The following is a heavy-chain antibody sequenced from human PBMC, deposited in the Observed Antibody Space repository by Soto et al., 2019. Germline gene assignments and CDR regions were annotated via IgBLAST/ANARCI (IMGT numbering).Heavy chain of an antibody. D-gene: IGHD3-3*01. V-gene: IGHV3-74*01. CDR2: INSDGSST. J-gene: IGHJ3*02. Sequence: GGSLRLSCAASGFTFSSYWMHWVRQAPGKGLVWVSRINSDGSSTSYADSVKGRFTISRDNAKNTLYLQMNSLRAEDTAVYYCAREELGVVIMQAFDIWGQGTMVTVSS. CDR3: AREELGVVIMQAFDI. CDR1: GFTFSSYW.